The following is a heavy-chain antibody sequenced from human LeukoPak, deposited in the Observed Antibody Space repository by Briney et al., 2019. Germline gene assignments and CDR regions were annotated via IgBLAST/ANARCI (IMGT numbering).Heavy chain of an antibody. CDR1: GGSISSYY. V-gene: IGHV4-59*01. J-gene: IGHJ4*02. D-gene: IGHD6-19*01. CDR2: IYYSGST. CDR3: TRRGGGWYDY. Sequence: SETLSLTCTVSGGSISSYYWSWIRQPPGKGLEWIGYIYYSGSTNYNPSLKSRVTISVDTSKNQFSLKLSSVTAADTAVYYCTRRGGGWYDYWGQGTLVTVSS.